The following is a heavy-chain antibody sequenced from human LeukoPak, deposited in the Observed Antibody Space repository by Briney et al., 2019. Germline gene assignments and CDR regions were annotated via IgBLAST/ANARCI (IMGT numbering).Heavy chain of an antibody. Sequence: SGTLSLTCTVSGGSISSYYWSWIRQPPGKGLEWIGYIYYSGSTNYNPSLKSRVTISVDTSKNQFSLKLSSVTAADTAVYYCATSGPYYSNPFDYWGQGTLVTVSS. V-gene: IGHV4-59*01. CDR2: IYYSGST. D-gene: IGHD4-11*01. CDR3: ATSGPYYSNPFDY. J-gene: IGHJ4*02. CDR1: GGSISSYY.